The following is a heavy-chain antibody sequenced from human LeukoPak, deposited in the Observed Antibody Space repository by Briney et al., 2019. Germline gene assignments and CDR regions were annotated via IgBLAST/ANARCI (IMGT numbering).Heavy chain of an antibody. V-gene: IGHV4-39*07. CDR1: GGSISSSSYY. Sequence: SETLPLTCTVSGGSISSSSYYWGWIRQPPGKGLEWIGSIYYSGSTYYNPSLKSRVTISVDTPKNQFSLKLSSVTAADTAVYYCARDHACSNGVCSYFDYWGQGTLVTVSS. CDR3: ARDHACSNGVCSYFDY. D-gene: IGHD2-8*01. CDR2: IYYSGST. J-gene: IGHJ4*02.